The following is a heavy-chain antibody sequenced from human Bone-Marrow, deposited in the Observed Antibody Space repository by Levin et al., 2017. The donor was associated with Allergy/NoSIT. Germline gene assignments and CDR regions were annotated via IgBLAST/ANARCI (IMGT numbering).Heavy chain of an antibody. J-gene: IGHJ4*02. Sequence: GGSPRLSCAASGFIFDEYAMHWVRQTPGKGLEWVSSISWNGDSIGYADSVKGRFTISRDNGKNYLYLQMSSLRPEDSALYHCTAYCSGGTCSNTDYWGQGTLVTVSS. D-gene: IGHD2-15*01. CDR3: TAYCSGGTCSNTDY. CDR2: ISWNGDSI. V-gene: IGHV3-9*01. CDR1: GFIFDEYA.